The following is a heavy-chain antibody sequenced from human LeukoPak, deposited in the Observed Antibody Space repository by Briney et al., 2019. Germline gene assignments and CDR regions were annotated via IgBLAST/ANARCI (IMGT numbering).Heavy chain of an antibody. CDR1: GFTFSSYE. CDR2: IGRRGNAI. V-gene: IGHV3-48*03. D-gene: IGHD4-17*01. CDR3: ARAISLDYGDYYFDS. J-gene: IGHJ4*02. Sequence: PGGSLRPSCAASGFTFSSYEMNWVRQAPGKGLEWVSYIGRRGNAIYYADSVKGRFTISRDNAKNSLYLQMNSLRAEDTAFYYCARAISLDYGDYYFDSWGQGTLVTVSS.